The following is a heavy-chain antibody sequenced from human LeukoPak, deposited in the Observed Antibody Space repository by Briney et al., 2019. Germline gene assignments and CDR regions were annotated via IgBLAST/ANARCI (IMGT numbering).Heavy chain of an antibody. CDR2: ISGSGGST. CDR1: GFTFSSYA. J-gene: IGHJ4*02. D-gene: IGHD3-16*02. CDR3: AKSYDYVWGSYRYKLSYFDY. Sequence: GGSLRLSCAASGFTFSSYAMSWVRQAPGKGLEWVSAISGSGGSTYYADSVKGRFTISRDNSKNTLYLQINSLRAEDTAVYYCAKSYDYVWGSYRYKLSYFDYWGQGTLVTVSS. V-gene: IGHV3-23*01.